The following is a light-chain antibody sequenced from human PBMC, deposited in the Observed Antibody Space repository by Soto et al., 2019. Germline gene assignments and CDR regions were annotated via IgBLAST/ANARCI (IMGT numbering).Light chain of an antibody. J-gene: IGLJ2*01. Sequence: QSVLTQPPSVSGAPGQRVTISCSGSSSNIGARYDVHWYQQLPGTAPKLLIYGNTNRPSGVPDRFSGSESGSSASLAITGLQAEDEADYYCQSYDNSLSGSVVFGGGTQLTVL. V-gene: IGLV1-40*01. CDR3: QSYDNSLSGSVV. CDR2: GNT. CDR1: SSNIGARYD.